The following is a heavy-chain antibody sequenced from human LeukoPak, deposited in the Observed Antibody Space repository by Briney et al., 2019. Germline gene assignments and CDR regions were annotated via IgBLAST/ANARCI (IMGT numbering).Heavy chain of an antibody. D-gene: IGHD6-13*01. CDR3: ARGGYSSSWIDYFDY. J-gene: IGHJ4*02. V-gene: IGHV6-1*01. Sequence: SQTLSLTCAISGDSVSNNSAAWNWIRQSPSRGLEWLGRTYYRSKWYNDYAVSMKSRITINPDTSKNQFSLKLSSVTAADTAVYYCARGGYSSSWIDYFDYWGQGTLVTVSS. CDR2: TYYRSKWYN. CDR1: GDSVSNNSAA.